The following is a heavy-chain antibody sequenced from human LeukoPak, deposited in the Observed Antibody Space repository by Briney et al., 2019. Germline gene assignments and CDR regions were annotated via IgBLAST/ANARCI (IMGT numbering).Heavy chain of an antibody. J-gene: IGHJ3*02. V-gene: IGHV1-69*04. D-gene: IGHD6-6*01. CDR1: GGTFSSYA. Sequence: SVKVSCKASGGTFSSYAISWVRQAPGQGLEWMGRIIPILGIANYAQKFQGRVTITADKSTSTAYMELSSLRSEDTAVYYCASSSVAARGAFDIWGQGTMVTVSS. CDR2: IIPILGIA. CDR3: ASSSVAARGAFDI.